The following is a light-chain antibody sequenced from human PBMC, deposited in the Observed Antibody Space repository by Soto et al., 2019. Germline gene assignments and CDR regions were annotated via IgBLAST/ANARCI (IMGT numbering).Light chain of an antibody. CDR1: QGISSY. J-gene: IGKJ1*01. Sequence: VIWMTQSPSLLSSSTGEIVTISSRMSQGISSYLAWYQQKPGKAPTVLVYAASTLQRGVPSRFSGSTTGTDFTLTITGLQPEDSATYYCQQTLSVPRTFGLGTKVDIK. CDR2: AAS. V-gene: IGKV1D-8*01. CDR3: QQTLSVPRT.